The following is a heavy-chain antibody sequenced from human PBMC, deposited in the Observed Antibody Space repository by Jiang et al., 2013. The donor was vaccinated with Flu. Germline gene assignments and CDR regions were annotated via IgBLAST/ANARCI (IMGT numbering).Heavy chain of an antibody. J-gene: IGHJ6*02. Sequence: GLVKPSETLSLTCTVSGGSISSYYWSWIRQPPGKGLEWIGYIYYSGSTNYNPSLKSRVTISVDTSKNQFSLKLSSVTAADTAVYYCARHNLDDNYDFWSGYYYYYYYGMDVWGQGTTVTVSS. V-gene: IGHV4-59*08. CDR2: IYYSGST. CDR1: GGSISSYY. D-gene: IGHD3-3*01. CDR3: ARHNLDDNYDFWSGYYYYYYYGMDV.